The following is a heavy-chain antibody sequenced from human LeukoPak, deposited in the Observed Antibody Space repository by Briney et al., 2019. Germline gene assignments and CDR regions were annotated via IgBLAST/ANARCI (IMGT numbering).Heavy chain of an antibody. D-gene: IGHD5-18*01. CDR2: ISNDGSKK. CDR1: GFTFSSYG. Sequence: GGSLRLSCAASGFTFSSYGMHWVRQAPGKGLEWVAVISNDGSKKYYADSVKGRFTISKDNSKNTLSLQVSSLRAEDTAVYYCAKDRYSYAFEYSDSWGQGTLVTVSS. J-gene: IGHJ4*02. CDR3: AKDRYSYAFEYSDS. V-gene: IGHV3-30*18.